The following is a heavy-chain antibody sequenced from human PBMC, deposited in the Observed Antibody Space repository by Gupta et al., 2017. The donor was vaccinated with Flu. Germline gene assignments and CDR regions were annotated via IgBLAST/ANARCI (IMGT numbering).Heavy chain of an antibody. CDR1: GFTFSGSA. J-gene: IGHJ6*02. CDR3: TRPLSDYYDSSGYYTIGYYGMDV. CDR2: IRSKANSYAT. Sequence: EVQLVVSGGGLVQPGGSLKLSCAASGFTFSGSAMHWVRQASGKGLEWVGRIRSKANSYATAYAASVKGRFTISRDDSKNTAYLQMNSRKTEDTAVYYCTRPLSDYYDSSGYYTIGYYGMDVWGQGTTVTVSS. D-gene: IGHD3-22*01. V-gene: IGHV3-73*01.